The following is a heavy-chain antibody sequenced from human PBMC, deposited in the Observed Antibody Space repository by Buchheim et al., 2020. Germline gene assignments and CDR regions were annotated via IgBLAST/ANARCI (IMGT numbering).Heavy chain of an antibody. CDR2: IKQDGSEK. V-gene: IGHV3-7*01. J-gene: IGHJ4*02. CDR1: GFTFSSYW. D-gene: IGHD3-3*01. CDR3: GTHGLRFLEWIDY. Sequence: EVQLVESGGGLVQPGGSLRLSCAASGFTFSSYWMSWVRQAPGKGLEWVANIKQDGSEKYYVDSVKGRFTISRDNAKNSLYQQMNSLRAEDTAVYYCGTHGLRFLEWIDYWGQGTL.